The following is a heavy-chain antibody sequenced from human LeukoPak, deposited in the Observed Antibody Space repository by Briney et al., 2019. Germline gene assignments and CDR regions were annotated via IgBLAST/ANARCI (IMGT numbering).Heavy chain of an antibody. V-gene: IGHV4-39*01. CDR1: GGSISSSSYY. D-gene: IGHD2-2*01. J-gene: IGHJ5*02. CDR3: ARGRGYQLSSNWFDP. Sequence: SETLSLTCTVSGGSISSSSYYWGWIRQPPGKGLEWIGSIYYSGSTYHNPSLKSRVTISVDTSKNQFSLKLSSVTAADTAVYYCARGRGYQLSSNWFDPWGQGTLVTVSS. CDR2: IYYSGST.